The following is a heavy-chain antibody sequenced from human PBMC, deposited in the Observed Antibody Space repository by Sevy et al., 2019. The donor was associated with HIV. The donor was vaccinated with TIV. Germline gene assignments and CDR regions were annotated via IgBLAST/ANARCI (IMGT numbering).Heavy chain of an antibody. CDR1: GFTFSNYG. CDR2: TWYDGNNK. V-gene: IGHV3-33*01. CDR3: ARGPLRYCSSTSCYEGDYYYYGMDV. J-gene: IGHJ6*02. Sequence: GGSLRLSCAASGFTFSNYGTHWVRQAPGKGLEWVAVTWYDGNNKNYTDSVKGRFTISRDNSKKTLYLQVNSLRAEDTAVYYCARGPLRYCSSTSCYEGDYYYYGMDVWGQGTTVTVSS. D-gene: IGHD2-2*01.